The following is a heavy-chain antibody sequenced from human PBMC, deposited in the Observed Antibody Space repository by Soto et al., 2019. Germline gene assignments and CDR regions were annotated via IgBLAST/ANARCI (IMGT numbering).Heavy chain of an antibody. CDR2: INHSGST. D-gene: IGHD5-18*01. Sequence: SETLSLTCAVYGGSFSGYYWSWIRQPPGKGLEWIGEINHSGSTNYNPSLKSRVTISVDTSKNQFSLKLSSVTAPDTAVYYCARGSSRGYSYGKTPGYWGQGTLVTVSS. J-gene: IGHJ4*02. CDR3: ARGSSRGYSYGKTPGY. V-gene: IGHV4-34*01. CDR1: GGSFSGYY.